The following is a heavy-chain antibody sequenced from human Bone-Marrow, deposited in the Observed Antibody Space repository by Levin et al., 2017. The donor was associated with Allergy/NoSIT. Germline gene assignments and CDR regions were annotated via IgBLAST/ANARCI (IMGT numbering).Heavy chain of an antibody. CDR1: GFTFRNAW. CDR2: SRTRGDVWTA. V-gene: IGHV3-15*01. Sequence: GESLKISCAASGFTFRNAWMSWIRQAPGKGLDWVGRSRTRGDVWTADYAPPVTGRFTISRDESKNTLYLQMDSLTTEDTAVYYCTTGSLTIFTGGEDVWGQGTTVTVSS. J-gene: IGHJ6*02. CDR3: TTGSLTIFTGGEDV. D-gene: IGHD3-3*01.